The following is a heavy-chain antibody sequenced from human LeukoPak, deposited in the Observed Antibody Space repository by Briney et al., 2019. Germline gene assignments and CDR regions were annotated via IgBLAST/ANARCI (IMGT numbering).Heavy chain of an antibody. J-gene: IGHJ6*03. V-gene: IGHV3-21*06. CDR2: ISSASTYI. CDR3: ARGANPQIQLWPRYMDV. CDR1: GFTFSSYS. D-gene: IGHD5-18*01. Sequence: GGSLRLSCAPSGFTFSSYSMNWVRQAPGKGLEWVSSISSASTYIYYADSVKGRFTISRDYAKNLLYLQMNSLRVEDTAVYYCARGANPQIQLWPRYMDVWGKGTTVTVSS.